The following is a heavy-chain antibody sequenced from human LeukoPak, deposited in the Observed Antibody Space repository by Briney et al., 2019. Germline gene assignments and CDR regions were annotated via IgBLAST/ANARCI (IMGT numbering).Heavy chain of an antibody. J-gene: IGHJ4*02. CDR2: INHSGST. D-gene: IGHD3-22*01. CDR1: GGSFSGYY. CDR3: VTYYFDSSGPKKNY. Sequence: SETLSLTCAVYGGSFSGYYWSWIRQPPGKGLEWIGEINHSGSTNYNPSLRSRVTIPVDTSKKQFSLKLSSVTAADTAVYYCVTYYFDSSGPKKNYWGQGTLVTVSS. V-gene: IGHV4-34*01.